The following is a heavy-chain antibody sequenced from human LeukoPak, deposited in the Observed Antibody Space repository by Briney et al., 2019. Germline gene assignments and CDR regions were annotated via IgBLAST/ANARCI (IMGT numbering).Heavy chain of an antibody. Sequence: SETLSLTCAVYGGSFSGYYWSWIRQPPGKGLEWIGEINHSGSTNYNPSLKSRVTISVDTSKNQFSLKLSPVTAADTAVYYCARGDGDYLYYFDYWGQGTLVTVSS. CDR1: GGSFSGYY. D-gene: IGHD4-17*01. CDR2: INHSGST. J-gene: IGHJ4*02. CDR3: ARGDGDYLYYFDY. V-gene: IGHV4-34*01.